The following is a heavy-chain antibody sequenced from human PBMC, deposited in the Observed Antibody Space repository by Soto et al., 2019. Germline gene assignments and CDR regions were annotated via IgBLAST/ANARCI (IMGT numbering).Heavy chain of an antibody. CDR1: GYTFTIYA. V-gene: IGHV1-3*01. Sequence: GASVKVSCKASGYTFTIYAMHWVRQAPGQRLEWMGWINAGNGNTKYSQKFQGRVTITRDTSSSTAYMELSSLRSEDTAVYYCARSNYYGSGSYDNVDYYYYFGMDVWGQGTTVTVSS. D-gene: IGHD3-10*01. CDR2: INAGNGNT. CDR3: ARSNYYGSGSYDNVDYYYYFGMDV. J-gene: IGHJ6*02.